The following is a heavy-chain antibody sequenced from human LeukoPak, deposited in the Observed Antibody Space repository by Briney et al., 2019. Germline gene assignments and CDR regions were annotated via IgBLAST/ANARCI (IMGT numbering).Heavy chain of an antibody. CDR3: AREYYDSSGYSDY. J-gene: IGHJ4*02. CDR2: IKQDGSEE. D-gene: IGHD3-22*01. Sequence: GGSLRLSCAASGFTFSSFWLSWVRQAPGKGLEWVANIKQDGSEEYFLDSVKGRFTISRDNAKNSLYLQMNSLRAEDTAVYYCAREYYDSSGYSDYWGQGTLVTVSS. CDR1: GFTFSSFW. V-gene: IGHV3-7*01.